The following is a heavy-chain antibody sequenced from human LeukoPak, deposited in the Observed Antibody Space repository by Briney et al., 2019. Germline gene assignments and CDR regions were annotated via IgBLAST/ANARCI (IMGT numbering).Heavy chain of an antibody. CDR2: ISGSGGGT. D-gene: IGHD1-1*01. V-gene: IGHV3-23*01. Sequence: GGSLRLSCAVSGITLSNYGMSWVRQAPGKGLEWVAGISGSGGGTNYADSVKGRFTISRDNSKNTLYLQMNTLRAEDTAVYYCAATKEARRYFDYWGQGTLVTVSS. CDR3: AATKEARRYFDY. J-gene: IGHJ4*02. CDR1: GITLSNYG.